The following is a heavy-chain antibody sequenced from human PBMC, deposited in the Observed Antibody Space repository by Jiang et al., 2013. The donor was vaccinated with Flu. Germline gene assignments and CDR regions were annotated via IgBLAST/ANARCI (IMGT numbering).Heavy chain of an antibody. CDR2: TYYKSAWFT. Sequence: QTLSLTCAISGDSVSSNSAAWNWIRQSPSRGLEWLGKTYYKSAWFTEYADSVKSRVVINADTSKNHFSLQLKSMTPDDTAVYYCARDLPGDIYTSSWTGFDAWGQGTQVTVSS. V-gene: IGHV6-1*01. J-gene: IGHJ5*02. CDR3: ARDLPGDIYTSSWTGFDA. CDR1: GDSVSSNSAA. D-gene: IGHD3-16*02.